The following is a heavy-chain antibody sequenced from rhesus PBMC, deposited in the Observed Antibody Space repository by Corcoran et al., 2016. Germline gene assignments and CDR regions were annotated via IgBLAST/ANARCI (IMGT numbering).Heavy chain of an antibody. CDR1: GGSISRSY. D-gene: IGHD3-16*01. V-gene: IGHV4-169*01. Sequence: QLQLQESGPGLVKPSETLSVTCAVSGGSISRSYWRLNRQAPGKGLEWIGYIYGSGSSTNYNPSLKNRVTISKDTSKNQFSLKLSSVTAADTAVYYCARSYSGSYFLPYWGQGVLVTVSS. CDR3: ARSYSGSYFLPY. J-gene: IGHJ4*01. CDR2: IYGSGSST.